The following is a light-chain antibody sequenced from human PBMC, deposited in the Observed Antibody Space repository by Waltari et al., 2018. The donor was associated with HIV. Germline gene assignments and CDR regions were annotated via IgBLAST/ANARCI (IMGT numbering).Light chain of an antibody. CDR1: QFINNW. V-gene: IGKV1-5*03. CDR3: QQYHSYSS. Sequence: DIQITQSPSTLSASVGDRVTISCRPSQFINNWLAWYQQKPGQAPNLLIYKASTLESGVPSRFSGGGSGTDFTLTISSLQPDDFATYFCQQYHSYSSFGPGTIVDMK. J-gene: IGKJ3*01. CDR2: KAS.